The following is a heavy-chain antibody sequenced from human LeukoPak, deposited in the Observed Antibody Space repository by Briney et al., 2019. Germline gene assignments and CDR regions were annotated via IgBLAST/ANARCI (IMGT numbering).Heavy chain of an antibody. CDR1: GYSFTSHY. J-gene: IGHJ5*02. Sequence: ASVKVSCKASGYSFTSHYMHWVRQAPGQGLEWMGLINPSGSSTLYAQKFQGRVTMTTDTSTSTAYMELRSLRSDDTAVYYCARDQRITMVRGVITDNWFDPWGQGTLVTVSS. CDR2: INPSGSST. D-gene: IGHD3-10*01. V-gene: IGHV1-46*01. CDR3: ARDQRITMVRGVITDNWFDP.